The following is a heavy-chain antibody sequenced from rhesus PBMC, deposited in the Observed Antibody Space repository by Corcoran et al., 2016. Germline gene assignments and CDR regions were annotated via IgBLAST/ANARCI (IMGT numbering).Heavy chain of an antibody. Sequence: QVQLQESGPGLVKPSETLPLTCAVSVASLYGNYWTWIRQSPRKGLEWIGYISGNSETTSYNPSLGGRVTISKDTSQNQFSLMLTSVTAADTAVYYCARDAISLDVWGRGVLVTVSS. CDR2: ISGNSETT. V-gene: IGHV4-147*01. CDR3: ARDAISLDV. J-gene: IGHJ5-2*02. CDR1: VASLYGNY.